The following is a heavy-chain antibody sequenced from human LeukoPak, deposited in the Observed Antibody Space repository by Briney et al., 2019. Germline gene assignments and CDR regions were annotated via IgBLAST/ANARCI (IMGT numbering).Heavy chain of an antibody. V-gene: IGHV3-23*01. CDR2: ISGSGGST. D-gene: IGHD3-16*01. CDR1: GFTFSSYA. J-gene: IGHJ4*02. CDR3: AKTISFARYCCDY. Sequence: GGSLSLSYAASGFTFSSYAMSWVRQAPGKGLEGVSAISGSGGSTYYADSVKRRFTIYRDNSKNTLHLQMDSLRAGDTSVYNFAKTISFARYCCDYWGGGTVDSVPS.